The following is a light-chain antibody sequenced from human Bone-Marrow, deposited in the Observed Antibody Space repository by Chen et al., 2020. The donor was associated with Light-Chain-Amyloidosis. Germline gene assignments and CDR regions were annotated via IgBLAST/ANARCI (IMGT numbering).Light chain of an antibody. CDR1: SGSIATNY. J-gene: IGLJ3*02. CDR2: EDD. CDR3: QSYQGSSQGV. Sequence: NFMLTQPHPVPESPGKTVITSCTRSSGSIATNYVQWYQQRPGSSPTTVIYEDDQRPSGVPDRFSGSIDRSSNSASLTISGLKTEDEADYYCQSYQGSSQGVFGGGTKLTVL. V-gene: IGLV6-57*01.